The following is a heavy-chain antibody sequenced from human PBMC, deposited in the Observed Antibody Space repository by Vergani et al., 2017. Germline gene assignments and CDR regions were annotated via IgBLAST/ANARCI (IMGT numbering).Heavy chain of an antibody. Sequence: QVQLVQSGAEVTKPGASVKVSCKASVYTFTSCGISWVRQAPGQGLEGMGWISPNNGNTNYAQQLQGRVTMTTDTSTSTAYMELRSLRSDDTAVYYCARDAETPGWFGDVPNEYYFDHWGQGTLVTVSS. J-gene: IGHJ4*02. V-gene: IGHV1-18*01. CDR2: ISPNNGNT. D-gene: IGHD3-10*01. CDR3: ARDAETPGWFGDVPNEYYFDH. CDR1: VYTFTSCG.